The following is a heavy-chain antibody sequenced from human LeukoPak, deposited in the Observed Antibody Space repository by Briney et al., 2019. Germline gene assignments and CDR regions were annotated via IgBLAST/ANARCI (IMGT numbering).Heavy chain of an antibody. Sequence: PSETLSLTCAVYGGSFSGYYWSWIRQPPGKGLEWIGEINHSGSTNYNPSLKSRVTISVDTSKNQFSLKLSSVTAADTAVHYCARGVRFFGVVIIRRQDSFDYWGQGTLVTVSS. CDR3: ARGVRFFGVVIIRRQDSFDY. CDR1: GGSFSGYY. J-gene: IGHJ4*02. V-gene: IGHV4-34*01. CDR2: INHSGST. D-gene: IGHD3-3*01.